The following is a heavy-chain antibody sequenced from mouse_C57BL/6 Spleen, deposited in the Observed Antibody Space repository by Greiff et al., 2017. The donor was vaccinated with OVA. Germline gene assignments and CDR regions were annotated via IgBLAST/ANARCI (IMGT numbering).Heavy chain of an antibody. CDR3: AGLRSIYSWFAY. V-gene: IGHV1-4*01. Sequence: QVQLQQSGAELARPGASVKMSCKASGYTFTSYTMHWVKQRPGQGLEWIGYINPSSGYTKYNQKFKDKATLTADKSSSTAYMQLSSLTSEDSAVYYCAGLRSIYSWFAYWGQGTLVTVSA. CDR1: GYTFTSYT. J-gene: IGHJ3*01. D-gene: IGHD5-1*01. CDR2: INPSSGYT.